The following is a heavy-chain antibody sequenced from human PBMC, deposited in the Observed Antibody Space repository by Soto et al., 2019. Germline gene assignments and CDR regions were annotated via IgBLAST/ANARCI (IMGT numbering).Heavy chain of an antibody. Sequence: SQTLSLTCAISGDSVSSKSAVWNWIRQSPSRGLEWLGRTYYTSRWYYDYATSVKSRITINPDTSKNQFPLQLTSVTPEDTAVYYCAREVAEPGYYYYGLDVWGQGTTVTVSS. V-gene: IGHV6-1*01. J-gene: IGHJ6*02. CDR3: AREVAEPGYYYYGLDV. CDR2: TYYTSRWYY. CDR1: GDSVSSKSAV.